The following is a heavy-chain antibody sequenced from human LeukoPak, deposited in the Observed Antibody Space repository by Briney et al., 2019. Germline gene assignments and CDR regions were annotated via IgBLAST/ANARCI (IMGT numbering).Heavy chain of an antibody. CDR1: GFTVSSIY. J-gene: IGHJ1*01. CDR3: ARVGVGVSQYFQH. CDR2: IYSGGST. V-gene: IGHV3-53*01. Sequence: GGSLRLSCAASGFTVSSIYMSWFRQAPGKGLEWVSVIYSGGSTYYADSVKGRFTISRDNSKNTLYLQMNSLRAEDTAVYYCARVGVGVSQYFQHWGQGTLVTVSS. D-gene: IGHD3-3*01.